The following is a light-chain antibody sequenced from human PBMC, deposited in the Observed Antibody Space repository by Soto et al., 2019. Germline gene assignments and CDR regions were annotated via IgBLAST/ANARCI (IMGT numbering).Light chain of an antibody. CDR1: QSVRSNY. Sequence: ETVLTQSPGTLSLSPGERATLSCRASQSVRSNYLAWYQQNPGQAPRLLIYNSSTRANGIPDRFSGSGSGADFTLTISRLETEDAAMYYCQQYRELPQTFGQGTKV. CDR3: QQYRELPQT. CDR2: NSS. V-gene: IGKV3-20*01. J-gene: IGKJ1*01.